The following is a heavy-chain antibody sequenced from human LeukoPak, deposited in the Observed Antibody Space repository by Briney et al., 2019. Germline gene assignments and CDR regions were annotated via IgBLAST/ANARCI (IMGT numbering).Heavy chain of an antibody. Sequence: GTLSLTCAVSGGSITSTNWWSWVRQAPGKGLEWVSVIYGGGSTYYADSVKGRFTISRDNSKNTLYLQMNSLSAEDTAVYYCAREDPGHWSRRAFDIWGQGTVVTVTS. CDR3: AREDPGHWSRRAFDI. CDR1: GGSITSTNW. V-gene: IGHV3-53*01. CDR2: IYGGGST. J-gene: IGHJ3*02. D-gene: IGHD2-8*02.